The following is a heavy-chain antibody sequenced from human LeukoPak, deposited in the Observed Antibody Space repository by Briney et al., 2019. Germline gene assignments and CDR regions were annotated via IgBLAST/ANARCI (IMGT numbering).Heavy chain of an antibody. CDR2: ISYDGSNK. Sequence: PGGSLRLSCEASGFTFTNYVMHWVRQAPGKGLEWVAVISYDGSNKYYADSVKGRFTISRDNSKNTLYLQMNTLRAEDTAVYYCARDRHKYNYDSGGYPPYWGQGTLVTVSS. CDR3: ARDRHKYNYDSGGYPPY. CDR1: GFTFTNYV. J-gene: IGHJ4*02. D-gene: IGHD3-22*01. V-gene: IGHV3-30*12.